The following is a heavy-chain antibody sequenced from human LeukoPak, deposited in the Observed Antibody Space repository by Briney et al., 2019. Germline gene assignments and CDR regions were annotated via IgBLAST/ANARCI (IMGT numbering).Heavy chain of an antibody. D-gene: IGHD4-23*01. CDR3: ARDAVTTVVRADYYYYYYYMDV. V-gene: IGHV1-69*13. Sequence: ASVKVSCKASGGTFSSYAISWVRQAPGQGLEWMGGIIPIFGTANYAQKFQGRVTITADESTSTAYMELSSLRSEDTTVYYCARDAVTTVVRADYYYYYYYMDVWGKGTTVTVSS. J-gene: IGHJ6*03. CDR1: GGTFSSYA. CDR2: IIPIFGTA.